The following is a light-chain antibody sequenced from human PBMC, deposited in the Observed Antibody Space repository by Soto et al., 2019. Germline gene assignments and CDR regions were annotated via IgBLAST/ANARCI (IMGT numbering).Light chain of an antibody. CDR1: QSISNN. V-gene: IGKV3-15*01. Sequence: EIVMTQSPATLSVSPGKSATLSCRASQSISNNLAWYQQHPGQPPRLLIYGASARATGIPARFSGRGSGTEFTLTISSLQSEDFAVYYCQQHSDWPPLTFGGGTKVEIK. CDR3: QQHSDWPPLT. J-gene: IGKJ4*01. CDR2: GAS.